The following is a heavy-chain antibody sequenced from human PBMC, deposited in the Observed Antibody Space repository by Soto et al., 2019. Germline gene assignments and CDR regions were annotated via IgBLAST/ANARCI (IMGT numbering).Heavy chain of an antibody. J-gene: IGHJ4*02. CDR1: GFTFSSYG. CDR3: AKAQRWLQPPDY. Sequence: PGGSLRLSCAASGFTFSSYGMHWVRQAPGKGLEWVAVISYDGSNKYYAVSVKGRFTISRDNSKNTLYLQMNSLRAEDTAVYYCAKAQRWLQPPDYWGQGTLVTVSS. V-gene: IGHV3-30*18. CDR2: ISYDGSNK. D-gene: IGHD5-18*01.